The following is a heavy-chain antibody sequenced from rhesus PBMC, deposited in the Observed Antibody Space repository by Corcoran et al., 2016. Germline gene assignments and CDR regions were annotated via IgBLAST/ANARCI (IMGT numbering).Heavy chain of an antibody. CDR3: ARERGGSGSWKGLFDY. J-gene: IGHJ4*01. CDR1: GGSISSNY. CDR2: ISGSGGST. V-gene: IGHV4-173*01. D-gene: IGHD6-25*01. Sequence: QLQLQESGPGLVKPSETLSLTCAVSGGSISSNYWSWIRQPPGKGLEWIGRISGSGGSTDYNPSLKSRVTMSTDTSKNQFSLKLSSVTAADTAVYYCARERGGSGSWKGLFDYWGQGVLVTVSS.